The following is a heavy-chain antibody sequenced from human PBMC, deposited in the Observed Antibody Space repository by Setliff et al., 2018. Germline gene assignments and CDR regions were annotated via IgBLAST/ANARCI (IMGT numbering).Heavy chain of an antibody. J-gene: IGHJ6*02. Sequence: GGSLRLSCAASGFSFSNYWMHWVRQAPGKGLVWVSRINSDGSSTNYADSVKGRFTVSRDNAENSLYLQMNRLRDEDTAVYFCARIKPFAMDVWGQGTTVTVSS. CDR2: INSDGSST. V-gene: IGHV3-74*01. CDR1: GFSFSNYW. CDR3: ARIKPFAMDV.